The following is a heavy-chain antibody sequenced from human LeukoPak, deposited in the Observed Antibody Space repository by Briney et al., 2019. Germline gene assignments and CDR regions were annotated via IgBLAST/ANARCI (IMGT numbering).Heavy chain of an antibody. V-gene: IGHV5-51*01. CDR2: IYPGDSDT. CDR1: GYSFTSYW. D-gene: IGHD2-21*02. CDR3: ARLLCGGDCYSGDAFDI. Sequence: GESLKISCMGSGYSFTSYWIGRVRQMPGKGLEWMGIIYPGDSDTRYSPSFQGQVTISADKSISTAYLQWSSLKASDTAMYYCARLLCGGDCYSGDAFDIWGQGTMVTVSS. J-gene: IGHJ3*02.